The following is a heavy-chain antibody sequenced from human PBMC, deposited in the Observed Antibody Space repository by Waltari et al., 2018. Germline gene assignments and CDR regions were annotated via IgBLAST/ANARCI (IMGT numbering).Heavy chain of an antibody. D-gene: IGHD6-19*01. CDR2: LYGYGRT. CDR1: GFSVSSNY. V-gene: IGHV3-53*01. J-gene: IGHJ3*02. Sequence: VLEAGGGLFQPGGSRGLSWVGAGFSVSSNYMSWVRQAPGKGLEWVSVLYGYGRTYYAESVKGRFIISRDNSKNTVYFQMNRLQTEDTAVYFCVRGVAGGFDIWGQGTLVTVSS. CDR3: VRGVAGGFDI.